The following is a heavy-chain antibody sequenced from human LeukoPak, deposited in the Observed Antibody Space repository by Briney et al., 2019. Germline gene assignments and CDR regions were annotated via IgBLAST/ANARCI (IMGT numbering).Heavy chain of an antibody. J-gene: IGHJ5*02. Sequence: GSSVKVSCKASGGTFSNYAITWVRQAPGQGLGWMGGIIPMFGTASYAQKFQGRVTITADKSTSTAYMELSSLRSEDTAVYFCARDRTTRGWIDPWGQGTLVTVSS. V-gene: IGHV1-69*06. CDR1: GGTFSNYA. D-gene: IGHD1-14*01. CDR2: IIPMFGTA. CDR3: ARDRTTRGWIDP.